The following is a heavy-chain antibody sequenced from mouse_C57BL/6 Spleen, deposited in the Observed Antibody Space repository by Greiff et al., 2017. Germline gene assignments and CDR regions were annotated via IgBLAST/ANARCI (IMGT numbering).Heavy chain of an antibody. CDR2: INYDGSST. V-gene: IGHV5-16*01. D-gene: IGHD2-3*01. CDR3: ARVSGGFDGYFYAMDY. J-gene: IGHJ4*01. Sequence: EVMLVESEGGLVQPGSSMKLSCTASGFTFSDYYMAWVRQVPEKGLEWVANINYDGSSTYYLDSLKSRFIISRDNAKNILYLQMSSLKSEDTATYYCARVSGGFDGYFYAMDYWGQGTSVTVSS. CDR1: GFTFSDYY.